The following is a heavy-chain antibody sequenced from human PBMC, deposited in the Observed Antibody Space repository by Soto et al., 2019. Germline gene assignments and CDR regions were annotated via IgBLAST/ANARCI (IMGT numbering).Heavy chain of an antibody. CDR1: GYSFTSYW. Sequence: PGESLKISCKGSGYSFTSYWIGWVRQMPGKGLEWMGIIYPGDSDTRYSPSFQGQVTISADKSISTAYLQWSSLKASDTDMYYCARHYYESSGYCGPLDYWGQGTLVTVSS. D-gene: IGHD3-22*01. CDR2: IYPGDSDT. CDR3: ARHYYESSGYCGPLDY. V-gene: IGHV5-51*01. J-gene: IGHJ4*02.